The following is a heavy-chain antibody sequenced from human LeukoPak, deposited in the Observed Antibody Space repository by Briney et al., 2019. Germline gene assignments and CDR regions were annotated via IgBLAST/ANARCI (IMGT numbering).Heavy chain of an antibody. CDR2: IYYRSKWYN. J-gene: IGHJ6*02. Sequence: QTLSLTCAISGDSVSSNSAAWNWIRQSPSRGLEWLGRIYYRSKWYNDYAVSVKSRITINPDTSKNQFSLQLNSMTPEDTAVYYCARDLWYSWGNYYYGMDVWGQGTTVTVSS. CDR1: GDSVSSNSAA. V-gene: IGHV6-1*01. CDR3: ARDLWYSWGNYYYGMDV. D-gene: IGHD1-26*01.